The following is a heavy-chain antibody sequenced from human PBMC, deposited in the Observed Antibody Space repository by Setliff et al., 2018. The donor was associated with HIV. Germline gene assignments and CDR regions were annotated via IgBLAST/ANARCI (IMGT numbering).Heavy chain of an antibody. CDR3: ARENYYVTEY. CDR2: IYSGGST. Sequence: SLRLSCEASGFTVSSNYMSWVRQAPGKGLEWVSVIYSGGSTYYADSVKGRFTISRDNSKNTLYLQMNSLTAEDTAVYYCARENYYVTEYWGQGTLVTVSS. J-gene: IGHJ4*02. CDR1: GFTVSSNY. D-gene: IGHD3-10*02. V-gene: IGHV3-53*01.